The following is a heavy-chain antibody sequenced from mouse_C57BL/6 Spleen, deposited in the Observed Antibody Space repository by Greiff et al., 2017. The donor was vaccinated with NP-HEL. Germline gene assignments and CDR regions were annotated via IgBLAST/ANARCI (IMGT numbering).Heavy chain of an antibody. D-gene: IGHD2-4*01. Sequence: EVQLQQSGTVLARPGASVKMSCKTSGYTFTSYWMHWVKQRPGQGLEWIGAIYPGNSDTSYNQKFKGKAKLTAVTSASTAYMELSSLTNEDSAVYYCTRWYDYEGNYYAMDYWGQGTSVTVSS. V-gene: IGHV1-5*01. CDR3: TRWYDYEGNYYAMDY. CDR1: GYTFTSYW. CDR2: IYPGNSDT. J-gene: IGHJ4*01.